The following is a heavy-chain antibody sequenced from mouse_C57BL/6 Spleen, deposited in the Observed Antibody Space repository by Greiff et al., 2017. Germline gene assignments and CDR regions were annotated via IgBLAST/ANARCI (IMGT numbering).Heavy chain of an antibody. CDR3: ARSEVTTVVPLYYYAMDY. J-gene: IGHJ4*01. D-gene: IGHD1-1*01. CDR2: IYPGSGST. Sequence: QVQLKESGAELVKPGASVKMSCKASGYTFTSYWITWVKQRPGQGLEWIGDIYPGSGSTNYNEKFKSKATLTVDTSSSTAYMQLSSLTSEDSAVYYCARSEVTTVVPLYYYAMDYWGQGTSVTVSS. CDR1: GYTFTSYW. V-gene: IGHV1-55*01.